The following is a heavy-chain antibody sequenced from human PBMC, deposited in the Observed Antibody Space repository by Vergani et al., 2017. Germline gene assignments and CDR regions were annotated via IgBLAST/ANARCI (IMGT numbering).Heavy chain of an antibody. Sequence: EVQLVESGGGLVQPGGSLRLSCAASGFTFNSYSMNWVRQAPGKGLEWVSFISSGSTTIYYADSLKGRFTVSRDNAKNSLYLQMNSLRAEDTAVYYCARDPASYYYDISYFDYWGQGTLVTVSS. CDR3: ARDPASYYYDISYFDY. CDR2: ISSGSTTI. CDR1: GFTFNSYS. V-gene: IGHV3-48*01. D-gene: IGHD3-22*01. J-gene: IGHJ4*02.